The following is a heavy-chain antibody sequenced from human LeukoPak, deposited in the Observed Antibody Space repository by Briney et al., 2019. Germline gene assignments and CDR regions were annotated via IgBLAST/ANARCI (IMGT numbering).Heavy chain of an antibody. CDR1: GYTFTSYG. J-gene: IGHJ4*02. V-gene: IGHV1-18*01. D-gene: IGHD6-19*01. CDR2: ISAYNGNT. Sequence: ASVKVSCKASGYTFTSYGISWVRQAPGQGLEWMGWISAYNGNTNYAQKLQGRVTMNTDTSTSTAYMELRSLRSDDTAVYYCARDRKGYSSARQDYWGQGTLVTVSS. CDR3: ARDRKGYSSARQDY.